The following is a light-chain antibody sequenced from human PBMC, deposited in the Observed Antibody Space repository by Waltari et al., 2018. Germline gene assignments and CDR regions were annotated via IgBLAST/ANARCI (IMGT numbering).Light chain of an antibody. CDR2: GAS. CDR1: QSVANDY. Sequence: IVLTQSPGTLSLSPGERATLSCRASQSVANDYLAWYQQKPGQAPRLLIYGASNRATGVPDRFSGGGSGTDFSLNINRLEPGDFAVYYCQQYGGSTGTFGQGTKVEIK. CDR3: QQYGGSTGT. J-gene: IGKJ1*01. V-gene: IGKV3-20*01.